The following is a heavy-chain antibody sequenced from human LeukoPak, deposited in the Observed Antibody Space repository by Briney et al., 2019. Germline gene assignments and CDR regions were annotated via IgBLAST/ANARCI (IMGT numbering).Heavy chain of an antibody. J-gene: IGHJ4*02. CDR1: GGSISSGDYY. Sequence: SETLSLTCTVSGGSISSGDYYWSWIRQSPGKGLEYIGEINHRGSTNYNPSLKSRVTISVDPSKNQFSLNLTSVTAADTAVYYCARTPQIAARPYYFDSWGQGTLVTVSS. CDR3: ARTPQIAARPYYFDS. V-gene: IGHV4-61*08. CDR2: INHRGST. D-gene: IGHD6-6*01.